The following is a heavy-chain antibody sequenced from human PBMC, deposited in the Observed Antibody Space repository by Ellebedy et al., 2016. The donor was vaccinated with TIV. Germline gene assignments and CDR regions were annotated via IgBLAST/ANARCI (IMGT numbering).Heavy chain of an antibody. CDR1: GGIFSSYG. CDR3: ARVGNYYGGSPSYYFDY. J-gene: IGHJ4*02. CDR2: IIPILAKA. V-gene: IGHV1-69*10. D-gene: IGHD4-23*01. Sequence: AASVKVSCKASGGIFSSYGISWVRQAPGQGLEWIGGIIPILAKANYAQRFQGRVTITADESTYTAYMELSSLRSEDTAVYYCARVGNYYGGSPSYYFDYWGQGTLVTVSS.